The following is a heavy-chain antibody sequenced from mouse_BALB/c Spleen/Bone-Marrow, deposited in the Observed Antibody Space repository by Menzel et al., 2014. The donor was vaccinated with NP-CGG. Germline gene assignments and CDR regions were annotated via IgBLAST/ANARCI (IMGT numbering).Heavy chain of an antibody. V-gene: IGHV7-1*02. D-gene: IGHD4-1*01. Sequence: DVMLVESGGGLVQPGDSLRLSCATSGFTFSDFYMEWVRQPPGKRLEWIAASRNKAHDFTTEYSASVKGRFIVSRDTSQGIFYHQMNALRAEDTAIYYCARGELETGSFDYWGQGTTLTVSS. CDR3: ARGELETGSFDY. CDR1: GFTFSDFY. CDR2: SRNKAHDFTT. J-gene: IGHJ2*01.